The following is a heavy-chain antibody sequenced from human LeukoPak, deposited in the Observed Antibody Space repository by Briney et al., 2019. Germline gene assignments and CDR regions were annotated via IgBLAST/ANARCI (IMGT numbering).Heavy chain of an antibody. CDR3: ANGGTYSSGP. CDR1: GFSFSTYA. J-gene: IGHJ5*02. CDR2: ISYDGRDK. Sequence: GGSLRLSCAASGFSFSTYAIHWVRQAPGKGLEWVAVISYDGRDKHHVDSVKGRFTISRDNAKNSLFLQINSLRAEDTAVYYCANGGTYSSGPWGQGTLVTVSS. D-gene: IGHD3-22*01. V-gene: IGHV3-30*04.